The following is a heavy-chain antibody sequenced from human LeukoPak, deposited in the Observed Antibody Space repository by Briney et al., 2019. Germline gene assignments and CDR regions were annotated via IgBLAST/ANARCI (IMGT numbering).Heavy chain of an antibody. Sequence: ASVKVSCKTSGYTFTNYGIHWVRHAPGQGLEWMGWISAHSGNTNYAQKLQGRLTLTTDTSTTTAYMDLRSLRSDDTAVYYCARGAFDSKTYHQTPVDYWGQGTLVTVSS. CDR2: ISAHSGNT. D-gene: IGHD3-9*01. V-gene: IGHV1-18*01. CDR1: GYTFTNYG. J-gene: IGHJ4*02. CDR3: ARGAFDSKTYHQTPVDY.